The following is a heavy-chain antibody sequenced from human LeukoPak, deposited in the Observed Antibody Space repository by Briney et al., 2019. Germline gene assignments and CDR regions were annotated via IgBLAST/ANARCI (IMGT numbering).Heavy chain of an antibody. CDR1: GFTFSSYA. CDR3: ARALGAYYFNWFDP. D-gene: IGHD3-10*01. J-gene: IGHJ5*02. CDR2: ISYDGSNK. V-gene: IGHV3-30-3*01. Sequence: PGGSLRLSCAASGFTFSSYAMHWVRQAPGKGLEWLAVISYDGSNKYYADSVKGRFTISRDNSKNTLYLQMNSLRAEDTAVYYCARALGAYYFNWFDPWGQGTLVTVSS.